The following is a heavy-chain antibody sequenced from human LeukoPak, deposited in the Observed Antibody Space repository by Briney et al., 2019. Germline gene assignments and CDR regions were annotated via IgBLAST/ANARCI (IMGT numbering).Heavy chain of an antibody. CDR2: IWYDGSNK. CDR3: ASTITGYYYMDV. J-gene: IGHJ6*03. Sequence: PGGSLRLSCAASGLTFSRYGMHWVRQAPGKGLEWVAVIWYDGSNKYYADSVKGRFTISRDNSKNTLYLQMNSLRAEDAAVYYCASTITGYYYMDVWGKGTTVTVSS. V-gene: IGHV3-33*01. CDR1: GLTFSRYG. D-gene: IGHD5-24*01.